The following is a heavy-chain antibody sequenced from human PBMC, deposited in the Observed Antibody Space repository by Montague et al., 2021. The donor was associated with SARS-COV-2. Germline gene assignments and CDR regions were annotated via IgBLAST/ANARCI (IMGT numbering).Heavy chain of an antibody. CDR2: ISSDGSGT. J-gene: IGHJ3*02. Sequence: SLRLSCAASGFTFSSYWMHWVRQAPGKGLVWVSRISSDGSGTTYADSVKGRFTISRDNAKNTLYLQMNSLRAEDTAVYYCARDTDSGSYWDAFHIWGQGTMVTVSS. CDR1: GFTFSSYW. CDR3: ARDTDSGSYWDAFHI. V-gene: IGHV3-74*01. D-gene: IGHD1-26*01.